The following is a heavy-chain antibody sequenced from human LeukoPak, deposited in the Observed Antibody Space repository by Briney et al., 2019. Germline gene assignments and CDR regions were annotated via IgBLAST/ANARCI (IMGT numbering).Heavy chain of an antibody. J-gene: IGHJ5*02. Sequence: PGGSLRLSCAASGFTFSSYAMSWVRQAPGKGLEWVSAISGSGGSTYYADSVKGRFTISRDNSKNTLYLQMNSLRAEDTAVYYCAKDRRGERGYYRGQEFDPWGQGTLVTVSS. CDR3: AKDRRGERGYYRGQEFDP. D-gene: IGHD3-3*01. V-gene: IGHV3-23*01. CDR1: GFTFSSYA. CDR2: ISGSGGST.